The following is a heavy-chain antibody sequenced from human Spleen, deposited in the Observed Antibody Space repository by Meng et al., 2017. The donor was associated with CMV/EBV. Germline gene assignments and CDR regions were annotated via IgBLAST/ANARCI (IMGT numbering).Heavy chain of an antibody. Sequence: FTFSSYSMNWVRQAPGKGLEWVSSISSGSSYIYYADSVKGRFTISRDNAKNSLYLQMNSLRAEDTAVYYCARDPTSYYGDTRWLFDYWGQGTLVTVSS. CDR3: ARDPTSYYGDTRWLFDY. V-gene: IGHV3-21*01. D-gene: IGHD4-17*01. CDR2: ISSGSSYI. J-gene: IGHJ4*02. CDR1: FTFSSYS.